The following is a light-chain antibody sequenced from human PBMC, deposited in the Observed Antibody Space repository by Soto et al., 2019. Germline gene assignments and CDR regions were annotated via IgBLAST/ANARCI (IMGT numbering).Light chain of an antibody. J-gene: IGKJ4*02. V-gene: IGKV3-15*01. CDR3: QQYNNWPPLT. CDR2: GAS. CDR1: QSVSSN. Sequence: EIVMTQSPATLSASPGERATLSCRASQSVSSNLAWYPQKPGQAPRLLIYGASTRATGIPARFSGSGSGTEFTLTISSLQSEDFAVYYCQQYNNWPPLTFGGGTKVEL.